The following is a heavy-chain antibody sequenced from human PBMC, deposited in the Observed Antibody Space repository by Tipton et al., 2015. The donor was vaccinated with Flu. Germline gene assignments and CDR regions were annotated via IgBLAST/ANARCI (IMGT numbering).Heavy chain of an antibody. CDR1: GYSFTSYW. V-gene: IGHV5-51*01. D-gene: IGHD3-22*01. CDR2: IYPGDSDT. J-gene: IGHJ4*02. Sequence: VQLVQSGAEVKKPGESLKISCKGSGYSFTSYWIGWVRQMPGKGLEWMGIIYPGDSDTRYSPSFQGQVTISADKSISTAYLQWSSLKASDTAMYYCARHSPYYHDSSGYYYETGAFIDYWGQGTLVTVSS. CDR3: ARHSPYYHDSSGYYYETGAFIDY.